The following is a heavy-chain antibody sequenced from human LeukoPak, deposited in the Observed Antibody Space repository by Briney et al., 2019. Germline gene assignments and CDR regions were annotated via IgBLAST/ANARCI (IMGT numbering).Heavy chain of an antibody. J-gene: IGHJ4*02. CDR2: ISPITGTK. CDR1: GFTFSSYS. CDR3: ARESDKHYDFWSGYLALDY. D-gene: IGHD3-3*01. Sequence: GGSLRLSCAASGFTFSSYSMNWVRQTPGKGLEWVSYISPITGTKYYADSVEGRFTISRDDARNSLSLQMDSLRAEDTAVYYCARESDKHYDFWSGYLALDYWGQGTLVTVSS. V-gene: IGHV3-48*04.